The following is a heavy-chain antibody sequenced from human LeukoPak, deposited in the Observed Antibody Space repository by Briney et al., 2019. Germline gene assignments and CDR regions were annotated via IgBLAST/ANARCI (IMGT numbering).Heavy chain of an antibody. CDR3: AKDLGPYNSGFGDFVY. Sequence: GRSLTLSSAASRFMFTSYAMGWVRQAPEKGLEWVSAISGRGGSTYYADSVKGRFTISRDNSKNTLYLQMNSLRAEDTALYYCAKDLGPYNSGFGDFVYWGQGTLVTVSS. V-gene: IGHV3-23*01. CDR2: ISGRGGST. CDR1: RFMFTSYA. J-gene: IGHJ4*02. D-gene: IGHD3-16*01.